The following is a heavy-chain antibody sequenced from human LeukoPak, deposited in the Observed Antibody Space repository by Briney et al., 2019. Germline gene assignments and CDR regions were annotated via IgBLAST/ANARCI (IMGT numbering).Heavy chain of an antibody. CDR2: INTISGGT. Sequence: APVKVCCKASGHTFTGYDMQWWRQAPRQGLGGLRWINTISGGTNYAQKFQGRVTMTRDTSISTAYMELSRLRSDDTAVYFCARDHCVSRGCYEDYYYGMDVWGRGTTVTVSS. J-gene: IGHJ6*02. CDR3: ARDHCVSRGCYEDYYYGMDV. V-gene: IGHV1-2*02. D-gene: IGHD2-2*01. CDR1: GHTFTGYD.